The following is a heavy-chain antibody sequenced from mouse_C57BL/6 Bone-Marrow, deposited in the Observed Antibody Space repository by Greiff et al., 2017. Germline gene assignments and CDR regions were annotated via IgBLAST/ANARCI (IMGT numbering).Heavy chain of an antibody. CDR1: GFTFSSYG. V-gene: IGHV5-6*02. Sequence: EVKLMESGGDLVKPGGSLKLSCAASGFTFSSYGMSWVRQTPDKRLEWVATISSGGSYTYYPDSVKGRFTISSDNATNTLYRQIGSLKSEDTAMDYCARRGFDYYGSSPYAMDYWGQGTSVTVSS. D-gene: IGHD1-1*01. CDR2: ISSGGSYT. J-gene: IGHJ4*01. CDR3: ARRGFDYYGSSPYAMDY.